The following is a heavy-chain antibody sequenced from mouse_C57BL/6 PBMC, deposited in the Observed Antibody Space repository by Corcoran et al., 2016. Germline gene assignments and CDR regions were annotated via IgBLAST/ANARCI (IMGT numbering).Heavy chain of an antibody. D-gene: IGHD2-4*01. V-gene: IGHV14-2*01. CDR1: GFNIKNTY. CDR2: IDPEDGET. CDR3: ARNPIYYEYDVAY. J-gene: IGHJ3*01. Sequence: EVQLQQSVAELVRPGASVKLSCTASGFNIKNTYMHWVKQRTEQGLEWIGRIDPEDGETKYAPKFQDKATITADTSSNTAYLQLSSLTSEDTAVYYCARNPIYYEYDVAYWGQGTLVTVSA.